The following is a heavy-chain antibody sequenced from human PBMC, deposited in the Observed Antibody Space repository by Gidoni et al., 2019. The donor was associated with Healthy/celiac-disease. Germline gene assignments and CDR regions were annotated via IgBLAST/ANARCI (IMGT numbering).Heavy chain of an antibody. CDR1: GFTFSSSA. J-gene: IGHJ5*02. V-gene: IGHV3-23*01. D-gene: IGHD2-15*01. CDR3: AKGGYCSGGSCYFKAGFDP. CDR2: ISGSGGST. Sequence: VQLLESGGGLVQPGGSLRLSCAASGFTFSSSAMSWVRQAPGRGLEWVSAISGSGGSTYYADSVKGRFTISRDNPKNTLYLQMNNLKAGETAVYYCAKGGYCSGGSCYFKAGFDPWGQGTLVTVSS.